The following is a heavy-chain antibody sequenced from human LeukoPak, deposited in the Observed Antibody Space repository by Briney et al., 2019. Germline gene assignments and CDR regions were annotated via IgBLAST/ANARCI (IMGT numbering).Heavy chain of an antibody. CDR1: GFTFSSYA. D-gene: IGHD3-10*01. CDR2: ITTSGGNT. CDR3: ARASSRGTFFDD. Sequence: GSLRLSCAASGFTFSSYAMSWVRQAPGKGVEWVSGITTSGGNTYYVDSVKGRFTISRDNSKNTLYLQLSSLRADDTAVYYCARASSRGTFFDDWGQGTLVTVSS. J-gene: IGHJ4*02. V-gene: IGHV3-23*01.